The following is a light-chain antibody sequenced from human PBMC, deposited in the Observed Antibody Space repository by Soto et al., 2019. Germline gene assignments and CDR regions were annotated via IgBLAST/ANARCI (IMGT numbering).Light chain of an antibody. J-gene: IGKJ1*01. CDR2: AAS. Sequence: IQWTQSPSSLSASVGDRVTITCRASQGISSYLAWYQKKPGKAPKILIYAASTLQGGVPSRFSGSGSGTDFNLTISRLQTEDFATYECQQLNSYIWTFGQVTKVDIK. V-gene: IGKV1-9*01. CDR1: QGISSY. CDR3: QQLNSYIWT.